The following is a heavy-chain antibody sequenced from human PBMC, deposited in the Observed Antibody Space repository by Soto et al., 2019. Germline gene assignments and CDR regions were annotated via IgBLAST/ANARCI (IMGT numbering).Heavy chain of an antibody. D-gene: IGHD2-21*02. CDR2: IYYSGTT. CDR1: GGSISSYY. V-gene: IGHV4-59*01. CDR3: AGDRGDSIEY. Sequence: SETLSLTCTVSGGSISSYYWNWIRQPPGKEPEYIGYIYYSGTTYYNPSLRGRVTISVDTSTKQFSLKLTSVTAADTAFYCCAGDRGDSIEYWGQGIQVTVSS. J-gene: IGHJ4*02.